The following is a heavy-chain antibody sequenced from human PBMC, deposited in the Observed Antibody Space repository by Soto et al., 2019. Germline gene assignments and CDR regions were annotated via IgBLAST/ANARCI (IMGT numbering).Heavy chain of an antibody. D-gene: IGHD4-17*01. Sequence: PSETLSLTCTVSGGSISSSSYYWGWIRQPPGKGLEWIGSIYYSGSTYYNPSLKSRVTISVDTSKNQFSLKLSSVTAADTAVYYCASLSYGDYAAVGMDVWCQGTTVTVSS. CDR2: IYYSGST. CDR1: GGSISSSSYY. J-gene: IGHJ6*02. V-gene: IGHV4-39*01. CDR3: ASLSYGDYAAVGMDV.